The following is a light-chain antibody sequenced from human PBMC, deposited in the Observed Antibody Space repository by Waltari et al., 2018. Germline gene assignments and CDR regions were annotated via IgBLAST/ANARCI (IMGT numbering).Light chain of an antibody. CDR1: SSDIGSYNV. CDR2: GVN. Sequence: QSALTQPASVSGSRGQSITISCTGSSSDIGSYNVVSWYQHHPGKAPKLLIYGVNNRPSGVSNRFSGSKSGNTASLTISGLQAEDEADYDCSSYAGSVVFGGGTKLTVL. J-gene: IGLJ3*02. CDR3: SSYAGSVV. V-gene: IGLV2-23*02.